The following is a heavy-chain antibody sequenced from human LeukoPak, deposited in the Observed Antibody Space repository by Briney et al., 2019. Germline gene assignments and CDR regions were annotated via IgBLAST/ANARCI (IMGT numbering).Heavy chain of an antibody. V-gene: IGHV3-21*01. CDR1: GFTFSSYS. CDR3: ARDRTSGRDYYDSSGFYYFDY. D-gene: IGHD3-22*01. J-gene: IGHJ4*02. CDR2: ISSSSSYI. Sequence: GGSLRLSCAASGFTFSSYSMNWVRQAPGKGLEWVSFISSSSSYIYYADSVKGRFTISRDNAKNSLYLQMNSLRAEDTAVYYCARDRTSGRDYYDSSGFYYFDYWGQGTLVTVSS.